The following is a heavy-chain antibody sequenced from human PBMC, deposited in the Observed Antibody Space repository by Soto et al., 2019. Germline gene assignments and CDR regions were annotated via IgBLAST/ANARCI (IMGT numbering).Heavy chain of an antibody. CDR1: GYNFTTFW. D-gene: IGHD3-3*02. CDR2: IDPSDSYS. Sequence: PGESLKISCKASGYNFTTFWISWMRQVPGKGLEWMGRIDPSDSYSNYSPSFQGHITISADKSINTAYLHFSNLKASDTAVYYCARHFPLPTDLQFYYYYYYGVDVWGHETAVTVSS. J-gene: IGHJ6*02. CDR3: ARHFPLPTDLQFYYYYYYGVDV. V-gene: IGHV5-10-1*01.